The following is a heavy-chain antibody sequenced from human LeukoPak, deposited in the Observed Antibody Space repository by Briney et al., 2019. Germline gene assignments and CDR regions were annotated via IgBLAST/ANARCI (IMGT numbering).Heavy chain of an antibody. CDR1: GFTFSNYA. V-gene: IGHV3-23*01. CDR2: ISDSGRT. Sequence: GGSLSLSCAASGFTFSNYALSWVRQAPGKGLEWVSGISDSGRTYYADSVKGRFTISRDNSKNTLYLQMNSLRAEDTALYYCAKDISVGISHHWGQGTLVTVSS. D-gene: IGHD4-23*01. CDR3: AKDISVGISHH. J-gene: IGHJ1*01.